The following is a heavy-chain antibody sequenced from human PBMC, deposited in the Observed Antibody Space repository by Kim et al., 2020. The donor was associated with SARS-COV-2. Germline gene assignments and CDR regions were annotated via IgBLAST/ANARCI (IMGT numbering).Heavy chain of an antibody. CDR3: ASSRIVGATRSYYFDY. D-gene: IGHD1-26*01. V-gene: IGHV1-69*02. Sequence: KFQGRVTITADKSTSTAYMELSSLRSEDTAVYYCASSRIVGATRSYYFDYWGQGTLVTVSS. J-gene: IGHJ4*02.